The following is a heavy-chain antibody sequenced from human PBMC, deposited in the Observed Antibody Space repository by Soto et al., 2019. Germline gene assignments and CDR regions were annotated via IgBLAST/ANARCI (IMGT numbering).Heavy chain of an antibody. V-gene: IGHV3-7*01. D-gene: IGHD7-27*01. CDR1: GFTFSTYL. Sequence: EVQLVESGGGLVQPGGSLRLSCAASGFTFSTYLMSWVRQAPGKGLEWVANIKQDVSEKYYVDSVKGRFTISRDNAKNSLELQMNSLRAEDTAVYYCARGGRTGGGHWGQGALVTVSS. CDR2: IKQDVSEK. J-gene: IGHJ4*02. CDR3: ARGGRTGGGH.